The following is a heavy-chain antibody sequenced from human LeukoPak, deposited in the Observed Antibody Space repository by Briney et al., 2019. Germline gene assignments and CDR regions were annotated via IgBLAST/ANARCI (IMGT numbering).Heavy chain of an antibody. Sequence: GGSLRLSCAASGFTFSSYAMSWVRQAPGKGLEWVSAISGSGGSTYYADSVKGRFTISRDNSKNTLYLQMNSLRAEDTAVYYCAKVGVIVGGVAPFDYWGQGTLVTVSS. CDR2: ISGSGGST. CDR3: AKVGVIVGGVAPFDY. D-gene: IGHD1-26*01. V-gene: IGHV3-23*01. CDR1: GFTFSSYA. J-gene: IGHJ4*02.